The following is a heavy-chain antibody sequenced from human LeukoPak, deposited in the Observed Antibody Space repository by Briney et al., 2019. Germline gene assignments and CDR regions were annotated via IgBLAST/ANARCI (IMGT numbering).Heavy chain of an antibody. V-gene: IGHV1-69*06. CDR2: IIPIFGTA. CDR3: ATATMVRDVHFDY. J-gene: IGHJ4*02. Sequence: SVKVSCKASGGTLSSYAISWVRQAPGQGLEWMGGIIPIFGTANYAQKFQGRVTITADKSTSTAYMELSSLRSEDTAVYYCATATMVRDVHFDYWGQGTLVTVSS. CDR1: GGTLSSYA. D-gene: IGHD3-10*01.